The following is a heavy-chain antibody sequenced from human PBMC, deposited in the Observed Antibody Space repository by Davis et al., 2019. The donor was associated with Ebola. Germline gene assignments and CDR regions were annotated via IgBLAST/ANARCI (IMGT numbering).Heavy chain of an antibody. CDR1: GGSISSGGYY. J-gene: IGHJ6*03. V-gene: IGHV4-31*03. D-gene: IGHD2-2*01. CDR3: ASVPAAAVPFYMDV. CDR2: IYYSGST. Sequence: PSETLSLTCTVSGGSISSGGYYWSWIRQHPGKGLEWIGYIYYSGSTYYNPSLKSRVTISMDTSKNQFSLRLSSVTAADTAVYYCASVPAAAVPFYMDVWGRGTTVTVSS.